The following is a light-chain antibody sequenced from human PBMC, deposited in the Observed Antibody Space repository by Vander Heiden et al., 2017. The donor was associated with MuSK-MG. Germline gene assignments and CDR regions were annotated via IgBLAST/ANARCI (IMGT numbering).Light chain of an antibody. CDR1: QSTSGW. CDR3: QRDDSYPWT. Sequence: DIQMTQSPSTLSASVGDRVTITCGASQSTSGWLAWYQQKPGKAPKLLIYDASSLESGVPSRFSGSASGTEFTLTISSLHPDDFATYYCQRDDSYPWTFGQGTRVEMK. CDR2: DAS. V-gene: IGKV1-5*01. J-gene: IGKJ1*01.